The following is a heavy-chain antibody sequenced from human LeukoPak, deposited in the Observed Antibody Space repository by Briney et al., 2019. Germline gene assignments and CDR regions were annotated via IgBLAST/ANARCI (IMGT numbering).Heavy chain of an antibody. J-gene: IGHJ4*02. V-gene: IGHV4-34*01. Sequence: SETLSLTCAVYGGSFSGYYWSWIRQPPGKGLEWIGEINHSGSTNYNPSLKSRVTISVDTSKNQFSLKLSSVTAADTAVYYCARRPYDSSGYYTHGFDYWGQGTLVTVSS. CDR3: ARRPYDSSGYYTHGFDY. D-gene: IGHD3-22*01. CDR1: GGSFSGYY. CDR2: INHSGST.